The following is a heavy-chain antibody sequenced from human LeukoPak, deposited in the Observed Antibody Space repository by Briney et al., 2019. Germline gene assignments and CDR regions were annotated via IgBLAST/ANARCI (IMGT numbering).Heavy chain of an antibody. CDR3: ASGRSRGLVATTYFDY. Sequence: GASVKVSCKASGYTFTTYAMNWVRQAPGQGLEWMGWINTNTGNPTYAQGFTGRFVFSLDTSVSTAYLQISSLQAEDTAIYYCASGRSRGLVATTYFDYWGQGTLVTVSS. J-gene: IGHJ4*02. CDR1: GYTFTTYA. V-gene: IGHV7-4-1*02. CDR2: INTNTGNP. D-gene: IGHD5-12*01.